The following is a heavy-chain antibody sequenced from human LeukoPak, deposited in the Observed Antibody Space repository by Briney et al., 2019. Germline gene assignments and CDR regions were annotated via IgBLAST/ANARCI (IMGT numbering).Heavy chain of an antibody. Sequence: GSSLRLSCAASGFTFSSYGMHWVRQAPGKGLEWVAVISYDGSNKYYADSVKGRFTISRDNSKNTLYLQMNSLRAEDTAVYYCAKDGLGPVARDWGQGTLVTVS. CDR2: ISYDGSNK. CDR1: GFTFSSYG. CDR3: AKDGLGPVARD. V-gene: IGHV3-30*18. J-gene: IGHJ4*02. D-gene: IGHD6-19*01.